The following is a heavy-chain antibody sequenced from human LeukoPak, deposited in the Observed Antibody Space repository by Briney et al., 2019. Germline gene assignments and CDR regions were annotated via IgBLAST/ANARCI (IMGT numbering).Heavy chain of an antibody. V-gene: IGHV3-23*01. Sequence: PGGSLRLSCAASGFTFSSYAMSWVRQAPGKGLEWVSAISSSGGSTYYADSVKGRFTISRDNSKNTLYLQMNSLRAEDTAVYYCARDVVVPAAYIGWFDPWGQGTLVTVSS. CDR3: ARDVVVPAAYIGWFDP. D-gene: IGHD2-2*01. J-gene: IGHJ5*02. CDR1: GFTFSSYA. CDR2: ISSSGGST.